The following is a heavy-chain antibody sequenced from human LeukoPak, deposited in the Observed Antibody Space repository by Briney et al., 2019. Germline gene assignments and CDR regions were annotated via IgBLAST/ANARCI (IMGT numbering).Heavy chain of an antibody. D-gene: IGHD1-26*01. CDR1: GGSISGSGSSYY. Sequence: SSETLSLTCTVSGGSISGSGSSYYWVWIRQPPGKGLEWIGSIYYSGSTYYNPSLKSRVTISVDTYKNQFSLKLSSVTAADTAVYFCARTPRYSGNYYNAFDIWGQGTTVTVSS. CDR3: ARTPRYSGNYYNAFDI. V-gene: IGHV4-39*01. CDR2: IYYSGST. J-gene: IGHJ3*02.